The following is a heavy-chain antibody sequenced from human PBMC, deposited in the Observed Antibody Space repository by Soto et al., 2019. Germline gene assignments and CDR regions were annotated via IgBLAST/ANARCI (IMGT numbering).Heavy chain of an antibody. V-gene: IGHV4-59*01. CDR1: DGSISNFY. J-gene: IGHJ4*02. CDR3: ARAPMVLTRSYFDS. Sequence: SETLSLTCTVSDGSISNFYWSWIRQPPGKGLEWIGYISSSGNTNYNPSFKSRVSISVDTSKNQFSLNLTSVTAADTGVYYCARAPMVLTRSYFDSWGQGTPVTVSS. D-gene: IGHD3-22*01. CDR2: ISSSGNT.